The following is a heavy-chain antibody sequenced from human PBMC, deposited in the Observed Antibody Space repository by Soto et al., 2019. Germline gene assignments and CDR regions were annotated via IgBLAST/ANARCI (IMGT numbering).Heavy chain of an antibody. V-gene: IGHV3-7*01. Sequence: GGSLRLSCAASGFTFSSYWMSWVRQAPGKGLEWVANIKQDGSEKYYVDSVKGRFTISRDNAKNSLYLQMNSLRAEDTAVYYCARDQNIVLVPAALRSYYYYYGMDVWGQGTKVSVS. CDR3: ARDQNIVLVPAALRSYYYYYGMDV. J-gene: IGHJ6*02. D-gene: IGHD2-2*01. CDR1: GFTFSSYW. CDR2: IKQDGSEK.